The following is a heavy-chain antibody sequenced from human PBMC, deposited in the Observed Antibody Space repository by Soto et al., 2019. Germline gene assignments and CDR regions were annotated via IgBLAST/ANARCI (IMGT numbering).Heavy chain of an antibody. D-gene: IGHD1-26*01. CDR3: ARARGPIVEGHFDY. CDR1: GYTFTGYY. J-gene: IGHJ4*02. CDR2: INPNSGGT. V-gene: IGHV1-2*04. Sequence: QVQLVQSGAEVKKPGASVKVSCKASGYTFTGYYMHWVRQAPGQGLEWMGWINPNSGGTNYAKKFQGWVTMTRDTSISTAYMELSRLRSDDTAVYYCARARGPIVEGHFDYWGQGTQVTVSS.